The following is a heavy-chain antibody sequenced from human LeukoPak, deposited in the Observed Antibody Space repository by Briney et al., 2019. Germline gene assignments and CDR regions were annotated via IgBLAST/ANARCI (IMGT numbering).Heavy chain of an antibody. CDR3: ARGGRMNWFFDL. Sequence: GGSLRLSCAASGFTFSTYSMNWVRQAPGRGLEWVSSISSSSGSIYYANSMKGRFTVSRDNAKNSLYLQMNGLRAEDTAVYYCARGGRMNWFFDLWGRGTLVSVSS. J-gene: IGHJ2*01. D-gene: IGHD3-16*01. CDR2: ISSSSGSI. V-gene: IGHV3-21*01. CDR1: GFTFSTYS.